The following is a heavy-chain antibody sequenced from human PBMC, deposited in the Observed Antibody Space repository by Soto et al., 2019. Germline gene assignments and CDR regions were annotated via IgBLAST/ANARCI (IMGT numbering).Heavy chain of an antibody. CDR3: ARDRPGERGDYIYGMDV. CDR1: GASISSYY. V-gene: IGHV4-4*07. CDR2: IYTSGRS. D-gene: IGHD3-10*01. J-gene: IGHJ6*02. Sequence: QVQLQESGPGLVKPSETLSLTCTVSGASISSYYWSWIRQPAGKGLQWIGRIYTSGRSNYNLSLKGRVTMSLDTSKNQFSLNVTSVTAADTAVYYCARDRPGERGDYIYGMDVWGQGTAVTVSS.